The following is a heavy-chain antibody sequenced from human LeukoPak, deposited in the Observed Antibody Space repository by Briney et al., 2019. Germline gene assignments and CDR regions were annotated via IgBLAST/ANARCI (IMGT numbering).Heavy chain of an antibody. CDR2: IYYSGNT. J-gene: IGHJ4*02. CDR1: GASISSSNSY. Sequence: SETLSLTCTVSGASISSSNSYWGWIRQPPGKGLEWIGSIYYSGNTYYNASLKSQVSISIDTSKNQFSLKLTSVTAADTAVYYCARQTGSGLFILPGGQGTLVTVSS. D-gene: IGHD3/OR15-3a*01. CDR3: ARQTGSGLFILP. V-gene: IGHV4-39*01.